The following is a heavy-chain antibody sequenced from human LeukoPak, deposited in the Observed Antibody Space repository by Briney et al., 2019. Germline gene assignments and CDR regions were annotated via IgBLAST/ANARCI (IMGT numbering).Heavy chain of an antibody. Sequence: GASVKVSCKASGYTFTGYYMHWMRQAPGQGLEWMGWINPNSGGTNYAQKFQGRVTMTRDTSISTAYMELSRLRSDDTAVYYCARDQGDSSGYYPFDYWGQGTLVTVSS. J-gene: IGHJ4*02. CDR2: INPNSGGT. V-gene: IGHV1-2*02. CDR3: ARDQGDSSGYYPFDY. CDR1: GYTFTGYY. D-gene: IGHD3-22*01.